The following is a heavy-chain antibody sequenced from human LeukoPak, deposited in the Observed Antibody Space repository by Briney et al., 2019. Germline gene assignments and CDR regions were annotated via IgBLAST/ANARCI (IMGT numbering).Heavy chain of an antibody. V-gene: IGHV4-4*08. J-gene: IGHJ3*02. D-gene: IGHD1-26*01. CDR2: ISYTGNT. CDR3: AREGGFHSPAGI. Sequence: SETLSLTCTVSGSSISSFYWSWIRQSPGKGLEWIGYISYTGNTNYNPSLKSRVTISVDTSKNQFSLKLSSVTAADTAVYYCAREGGFHSPAGIWGQGTMVTVSS. CDR1: GSSISSFY.